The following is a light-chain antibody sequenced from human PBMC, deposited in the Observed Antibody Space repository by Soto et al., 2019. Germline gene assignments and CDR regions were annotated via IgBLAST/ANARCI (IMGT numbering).Light chain of an antibody. J-gene: IGLJ2*01. CDR1: SSDVGGYNY. Sequence: ALTQPASVSGSPGQSITISCTGTSSDVGGYNYVSWFQQHPGKAPKLMIFEVSNRPSGVSTRFYGSKSGNTASLTISGLQAEDEADYHCASYTTSSTLGVFGGGTKVSVL. V-gene: IGLV2-14*01. CDR2: EVS. CDR3: ASYTTSSTLGV.